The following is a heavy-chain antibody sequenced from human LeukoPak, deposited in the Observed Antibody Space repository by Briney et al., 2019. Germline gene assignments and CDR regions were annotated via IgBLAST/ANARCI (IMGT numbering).Heavy chain of an antibody. Sequence: ASVKVSCKASGYTFTSYGITWVRQAPGQGREWMGWISAYNGNTNYAQKLKGRVTMTTDTSTSTAYMELRSLRSDDTAVYYCAKDTYYGSGSYPGYWGQGTLVTVSS. CDR1: GYTFTSYG. CDR3: AKDTYYGSGSYPGY. CDR2: ISAYNGNT. V-gene: IGHV1-18*01. J-gene: IGHJ4*02. D-gene: IGHD3-10*01.